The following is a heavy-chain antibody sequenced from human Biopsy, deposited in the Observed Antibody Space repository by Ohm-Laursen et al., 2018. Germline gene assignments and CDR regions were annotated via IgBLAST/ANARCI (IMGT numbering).Heavy chain of an antibody. D-gene: IGHD4/OR15-4a*01. V-gene: IGHV4-34*01. CDR1: GGSFSGYD. Sequence: SDTLSLTCVVDGGSFSGYDWTWIRQPPGKGLEWVGEFSHTGTAIYNPSLKNRLTISVDKSKNHFSLRLTSVTAADTATYFCARGPYGDNAGAFDVWGQGTVVTVSS. J-gene: IGHJ3*01. CDR3: ARGPYGDNAGAFDV. CDR2: FSHTGTA.